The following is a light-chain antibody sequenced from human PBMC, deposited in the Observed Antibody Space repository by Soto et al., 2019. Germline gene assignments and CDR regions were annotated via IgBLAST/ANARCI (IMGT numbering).Light chain of an antibody. CDR2: GAS. CDR3: QQYGTSPWT. V-gene: IGKV3-20*01. Sequence: ESVLTQSPGTLSLSPGERATLSCRASQSVTSSYLAWYQQKPGQAPRLLIYGASSRATGIPARFSGSGSGTDFTLTITRLEPEDFAVYYCQQYGTSPWTFGRGTKVDI. CDR1: QSVTSSY. J-gene: IGKJ1*01.